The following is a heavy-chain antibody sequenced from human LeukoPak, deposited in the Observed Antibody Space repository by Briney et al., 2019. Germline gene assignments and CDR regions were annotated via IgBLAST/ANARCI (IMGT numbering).Heavy chain of an antibody. J-gene: IGHJ4*02. CDR1: GFTFSSYA. V-gene: IGHV3-30-3*01. Sequence: GRSLRLSCAASGFTFSSYAMHWVRQAPGKGLEWEAVISYDGSNKYYADSVKGRFTISRDNSKNTLYLQMNSLRAEDTAVYYCAREHRAFDYWGQGTLVTVSS. CDR3: AREHRAFDY. CDR2: ISYDGSNK.